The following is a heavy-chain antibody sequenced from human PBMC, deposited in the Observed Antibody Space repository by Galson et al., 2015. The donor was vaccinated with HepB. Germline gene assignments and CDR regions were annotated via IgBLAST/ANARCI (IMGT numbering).Heavy chain of an antibody. J-gene: IGHJ4*02. Sequence: SLRLSCAASGFTFSSYWMHWVRQAPGKGLVWVSRINSDGSSTSYADSVKGRFTISRDNAKNTLYLQMNSLRAEDTAVYYCARVRGSSWPFGDYWGQGTLVTVSS. CDR1: GFTFSSYW. V-gene: IGHV3-74*01. CDR3: ARVRGSSWPFGDY. CDR2: INSDGSST. D-gene: IGHD6-13*01.